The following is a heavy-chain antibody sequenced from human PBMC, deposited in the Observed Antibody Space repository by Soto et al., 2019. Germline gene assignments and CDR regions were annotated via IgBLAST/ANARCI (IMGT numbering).Heavy chain of an antibody. CDR1: GFTFSSYW. J-gene: IGHJ3*02. V-gene: IGHV3-7*01. Sequence: GGSLRLSXAASGFTFSSYWMSWVRQAPGKGLEWVANIKQDGSEKYYVDSVKGRFTISRDNAKNSLYLQMNSLRAEDTAVYYCARATYSSGWEPMGGAFDIWGQGTMVTVSS. D-gene: IGHD6-19*01. CDR3: ARATYSSGWEPMGGAFDI. CDR2: IKQDGSEK.